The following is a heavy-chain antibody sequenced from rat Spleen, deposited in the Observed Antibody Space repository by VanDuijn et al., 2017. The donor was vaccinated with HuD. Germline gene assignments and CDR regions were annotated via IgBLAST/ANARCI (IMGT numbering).Heavy chain of an antibody. V-gene: IGHV5-25*01. CDR3: ARQDNSGWGSLGY. Sequence: EVQLVESGGGLVQPGRSLKLSCAASGFTFSNYDMAWVRQAPTKGLEWVASISTSGGSTYYRDSVKGRFTVSRDNAKSTLYLQMDSLRSEDTATYYCARQDNSGWGSLGYWGQGVMVTVSS. CDR1: GFTFSNYD. CDR2: ISTSGGST. D-gene: IGHD4-3*01. J-gene: IGHJ2*01.